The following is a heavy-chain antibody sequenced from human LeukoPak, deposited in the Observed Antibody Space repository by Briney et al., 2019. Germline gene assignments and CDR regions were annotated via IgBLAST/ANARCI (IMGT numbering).Heavy chain of an antibody. CDR3: ARAGYGDPHFDF. J-gene: IGHJ4*02. CDR2: INSDGSST. Sequence: GGSLRLSCAPSFLTLKINCVLWVRHAPGKGLVWVSRINSDGSSTSYADSVKGRFTISRDNAKNTVYPQITNDQPENRGAYYCARAGYGDPHFDFWGQGTLVTVSS. CDR1: FLTLKINC. V-gene: IGHV3-74*01. D-gene: IGHD4-17*01.